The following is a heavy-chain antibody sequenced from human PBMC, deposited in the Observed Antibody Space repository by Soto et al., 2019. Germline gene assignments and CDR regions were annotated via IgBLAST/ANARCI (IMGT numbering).Heavy chain of an antibody. CDR1: GDSVSSNSAA. J-gene: IGHJ6*02. V-gene: IGHV6-1*01. CDR2: TYYRSKWYN. CDR3: AAEQDYCYYYGIDV. Sequence: SQTLSLTCAISGDSVSSNSAAWNWVRQSPSRGLEWLGRTYYRSKWYNDYAVSVKSRITINPDTSKNQFSLQLNSVTPEDTAVYYCAAEQDYCYYYGIDVWGQGTTVTVSS.